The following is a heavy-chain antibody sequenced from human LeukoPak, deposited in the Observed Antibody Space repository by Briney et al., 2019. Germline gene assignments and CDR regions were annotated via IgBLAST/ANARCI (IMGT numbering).Heavy chain of an antibody. CDR3: ARDGSSSSWYGEPGFDY. CDR1: GFTFSSYS. V-gene: IGHV3-21*01. CDR2: ISSSSSYI. Sequence: GGSLRLSCAASGFTFSSYSMNWVRQAPGKGLEWVSSISSSSSYIYYADSVKGRFTISRDNAKNSLYLQMNSLRAEDTAVYYCARDGSSSSWYGEPGFDYWGQGTLVTVSS. J-gene: IGHJ4*02. D-gene: IGHD6-13*01.